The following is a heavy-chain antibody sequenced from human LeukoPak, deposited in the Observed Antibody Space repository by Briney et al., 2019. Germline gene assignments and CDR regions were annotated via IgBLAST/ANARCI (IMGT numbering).Heavy chain of an antibody. CDR2: IYRSGST. CDR3: ARTTEAHSWRTRYYDYYMDV. Sequence: SETLSLTCTVSGGSISDYYCSWIRQPPGKGLEWIGSIYRSGSTNYNPSLKSRVTISVDTSKNQFSLKLRSVTAADTAVYYCARTTEAHSWRTRYYDYYMDVWGKGTTVTVSS. CDR1: GGSISDYY. V-gene: IGHV4-59*01. D-gene: IGHD6-13*01. J-gene: IGHJ6*03.